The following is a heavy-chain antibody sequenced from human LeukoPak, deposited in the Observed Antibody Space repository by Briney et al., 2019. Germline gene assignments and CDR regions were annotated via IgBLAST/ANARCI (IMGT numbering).Heavy chain of an antibody. CDR1: GFSFSNYA. Sequence: GGYLRLSCAASGFSFSNYAMTWVRQAPGKGLEWVSAISASGGSTYYADSMKGRFTVSRDNSKNTLYLQMNSLRAEDTAVYYCAKDNGDPWSGSSRYWGQGTLVTVSS. CDR3: AKDNGDPWSGSSRY. J-gene: IGHJ4*02. V-gene: IGHV3-23*01. CDR2: ISASGGST. D-gene: IGHD3-3*01.